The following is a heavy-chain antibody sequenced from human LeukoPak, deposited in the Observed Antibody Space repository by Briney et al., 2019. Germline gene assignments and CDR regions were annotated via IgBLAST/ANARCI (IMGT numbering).Heavy chain of an antibody. V-gene: IGHV3-23*01. CDR3: AKSVIVVVPAAPIDY. CDR1: GFTFSGYA. CDR2: ISGSGGST. Sequence: TGGSLRLSCAASGFTFSGYAMSWVRQAPGKGLEWVSAISGSGGSTYYADSVKGRFTISRDNSKNTLYLQMNSLRAEDTAVYYCAKSVIVVVPAAPIDYWGQGTLVTVSS. J-gene: IGHJ4*02. D-gene: IGHD2-2*01.